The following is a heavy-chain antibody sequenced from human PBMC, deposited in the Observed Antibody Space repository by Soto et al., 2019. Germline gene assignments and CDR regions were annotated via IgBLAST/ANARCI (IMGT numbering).Heavy chain of an antibody. Sequence: PXXSLKISCKGSGYRFTNXXXXXVRQMPGKGLEWMGRIDPSDSYTNYSPSFQGHVTISADKSINTAYLQWSSLKASDTAMYYCARPVVPPPNHYGMDVWGQGTXVTVSS. V-gene: IGHV5-10-1*01. J-gene: IGHJ6*02. D-gene: IGHD2-2*01. CDR3: ARPVVPPPNHYGMDV. CDR2: IDPSDSYT. CDR1: GYRFTNXX.